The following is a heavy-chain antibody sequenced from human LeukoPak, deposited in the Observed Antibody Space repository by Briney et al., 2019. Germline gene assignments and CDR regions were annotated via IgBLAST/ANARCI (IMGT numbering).Heavy chain of an antibody. CDR2: IYHSGST. D-gene: IGHD2-2*01. V-gene: IGHV4-4*02. J-gene: IGHJ5*02. CDR3: ARRRCSSTSCYSYRAASKLPRWFDP. Sequence: SETLSLTCAVSGGSISSSNWWSWVRQPPGKGLEWIGEIYHSGSTNYNPSLKSRVTISVDTSKNQFSLKLSSVTAADTAVYYCARRRCSSTSCYSYRAASKLPRWFDPWGQGTLVTVSS. CDR1: GGSISSSNW.